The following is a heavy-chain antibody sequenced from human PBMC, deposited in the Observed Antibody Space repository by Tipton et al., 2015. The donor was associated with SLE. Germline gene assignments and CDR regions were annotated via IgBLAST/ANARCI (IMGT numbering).Heavy chain of an antibody. V-gene: IGHV4-61*09. CDR1: GGSISSGSYY. J-gene: IGHJ4*02. D-gene: IGHD6-13*01. CDR3: ARDPHLPAAGKNY. Sequence: TLSLTCTVSGGSISSGSYYWSWIRQPAGKGLEWIGYIYTSGSTYYKPSLKSRVTVSVDTSKNQFSLKLSSVTAADTAVYYCARDPHLPAAGKNYWGQGTLVTVSS. CDR2: IYTSGST.